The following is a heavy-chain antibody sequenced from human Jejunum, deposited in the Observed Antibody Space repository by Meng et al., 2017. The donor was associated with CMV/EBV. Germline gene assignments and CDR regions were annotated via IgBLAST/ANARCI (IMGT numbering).Heavy chain of an antibody. V-gene: IGHV4-39*07. CDR1: GASISSSDYY. J-gene: IGHJ5*02. D-gene: IGHD7-27*01. Sequence: QLQLKDSGPVLVKPSETLSLTCTVSGASISSSDYYWGWIRQSPGKGLEWIGTIYYSGSTYTNPSLNSAVTISVDTSKNQFSLKLSFVTAADTAVYYCASGIKTGIVDLWGQGTLVTVSS. CDR3: ASGIKTGIVDL. CDR2: IYYSGST.